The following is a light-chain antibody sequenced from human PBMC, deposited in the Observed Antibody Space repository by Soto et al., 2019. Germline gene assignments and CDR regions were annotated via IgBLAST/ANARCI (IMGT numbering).Light chain of an antibody. Sequence: QSALAQPPSVSGAPGQRVTISCTGSSSNIGAGYPVHWYQQLPGTAPKLLIYDDNKRPSGIPDRFSGSKSGTSATLGITGFQTGDEADYYCGSWDSSLSAYVFGTGTKVTVL. CDR2: DDN. CDR1: SSNIGAGY. V-gene: IGLV1-51*01. CDR3: GSWDSSLSAYV. J-gene: IGLJ1*01.